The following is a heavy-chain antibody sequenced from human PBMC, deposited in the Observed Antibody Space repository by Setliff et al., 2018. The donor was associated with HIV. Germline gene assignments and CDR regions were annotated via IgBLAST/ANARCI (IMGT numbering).Heavy chain of an antibody. CDR3: ARQDHSSVNTGSLYAFDV. J-gene: IGHJ3*01. D-gene: IGHD2-8*02. Sequence: SVKVSCKASGYTFTAYYIHWVRQAPGHELQLMGRIEPSSGGTNYIQKFQGRVTITRDTSIYTVYMELTGLTSDDTAVYYCARQDHSSVNTGSLYAFDVWGQGTMVTVSS. CDR1: GYTFTAYY. V-gene: IGHV1-2*06. CDR2: IEPSSGGT.